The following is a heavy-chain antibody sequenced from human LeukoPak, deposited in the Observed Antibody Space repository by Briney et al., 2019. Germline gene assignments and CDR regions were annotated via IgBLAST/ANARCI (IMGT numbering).Heavy chain of an antibody. CDR2: INPYSGAT. J-gene: IGHJ4*02. D-gene: IGHD1/OR15-1a*01. Sequence: ASVKVSCKASGYTFTDYYIHWVRPAPGQGLEWVGWINPYSGATNYAQRFQGRVTMTGDTSITTAYMELSRLRSDDTAVYYCARIRGGNNYHFDYWGQGTLVTVSS. V-gene: IGHV1-2*02. CDR3: ARIRGGNNYHFDY. CDR1: GYTFTDYY.